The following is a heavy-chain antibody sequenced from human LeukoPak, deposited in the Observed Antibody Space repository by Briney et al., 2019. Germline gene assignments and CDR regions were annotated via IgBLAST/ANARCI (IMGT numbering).Heavy chain of an antibody. D-gene: IGHD2-2*01. CDR3: ATLDVVDPPAFASY. CDR2: IYPGDSET. Sequence: LGESLKISCTTSGYSFSSYWIGWVRQMPGKGLEWLGIIYPGDSETRYSPSFQGQVTISVDKSISTANLQWSSLKASETAMYFCATLDVVDPPAFASYWGQGTLVTVSS. J-gene: IGHJ4*02. CDR1: GYSFSSYW. V-gene: IGHV5-51*01.